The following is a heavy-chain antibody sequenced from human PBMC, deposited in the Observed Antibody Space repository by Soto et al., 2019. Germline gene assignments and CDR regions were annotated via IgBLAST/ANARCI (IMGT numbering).Heavy chain of an antibody. J-gene: IGHJ4*02. CDR1: GFTFSSYS. CDR2: ISSSSSYI. V-gene: IGHV3-21*01. Sequence: EVQLVESGGGLVKPGGSLRLSCAASGFTFSSYSMNWVRQAPGKGLEWVSSISSSSSYIYYADSVKGRFTISRENAKYSLDLQMNSLRAEDTAVYYCASGLTYDDFWSGVDYWGQGTLVTVSS. D-gene: IGHD3-3*01. CDR3: ASGLTYDDFWSGVDY.